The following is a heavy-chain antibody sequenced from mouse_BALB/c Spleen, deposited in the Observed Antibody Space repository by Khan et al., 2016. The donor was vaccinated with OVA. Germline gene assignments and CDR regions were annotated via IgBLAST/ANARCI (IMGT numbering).Heavy chain of an antibody. CDR2: TNPTNGRT. CDR3: ARIKKIVATDFDY. D-gene: IGHD1-1*01. J-gene: IGHJ2*01. CDR1: SYTFTSYW. Sequence: QVQLQQPGAELVKAGASVKMSCKASSYTFTSYWMHWVKQRLGQGLEWFAETNPTNGRTYYNEKLKSKATLTVEKSSSTAYMLLSGPTFEDSAVYYCARIKKIVATDFDYWGQGTTLTVSS. V-gene: IGHV1S81*02.